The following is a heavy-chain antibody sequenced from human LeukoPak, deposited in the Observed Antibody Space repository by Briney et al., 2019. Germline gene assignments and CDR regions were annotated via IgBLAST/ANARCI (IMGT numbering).Heavy chain of an antibody. CDR3: ARGSMVTFGGVLDY. CDR1: GFTFSDYY. V-gene: IGHV3-11*04. D-gene: IGHD3-16*01. Sequence: GGSLRLSCAASGFTFSDYYMSWIRQAPGKGLEWFSYIGSSGSTIYYADSVKGRFTISRDNAKKSLSLQMNNLRAEDTAMYYCARGSMVTFGGVLDYWGQGILVTVSS. J-gene: IGHJ4*02. CDR2: IGSSGSTI.